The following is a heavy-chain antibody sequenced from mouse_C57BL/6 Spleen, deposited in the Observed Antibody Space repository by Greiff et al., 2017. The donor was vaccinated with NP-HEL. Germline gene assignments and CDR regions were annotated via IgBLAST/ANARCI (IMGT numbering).Heavy chain of an antibody. V-gene: IGHV2-6-1*01. D-gene: IGHD3-2*02. J-gene: IGHJ4*01. CDR3: ARHSKTAQANYAMDY. CDR1: GFSLTSYG. CDR2: IWSDGST. Sequence: VQLVESGPGLVAPSQSLSITCTVSGFSLTSYGVHWVRQPPGKGLEWLVVIWSDGSTTYNSARKSRLSISKDNSKSQVFLKMNSLQTDDTAMYYCARHSKTAQANYAMDYWGQGTSVTVSS.